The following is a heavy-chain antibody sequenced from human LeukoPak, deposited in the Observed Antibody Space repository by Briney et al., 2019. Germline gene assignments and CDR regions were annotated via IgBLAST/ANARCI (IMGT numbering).Heavy chain of an antibody. J-gene: IGHJ4*02. D-gene: IGHD6-19*01. CDR1: GFTFSSYG. CDR2: ISYDGSDT. Sequence: GGSLRLSCAASGFTFSSYGMHWVRRAPGKGLEWVAVISYDGSDTYYADSVKGRFTISRDNSKNMLYLQMNSLRAEDTAVYYCAKGPWLAYPYYFDYWGQGTLVTVSS. V-gene: IGHV3-30*18. CDR3: AKGPWLAYPYYFDY.